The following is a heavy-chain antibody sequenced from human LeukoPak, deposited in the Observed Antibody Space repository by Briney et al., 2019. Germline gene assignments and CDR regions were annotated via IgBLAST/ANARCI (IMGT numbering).Heavy chain of an antibody. J-gene: IGHJ4*02. V-gene: IGHV4-61*08. D-gene: IGHD6-19*01. Sequence: SETLSLTCTVSGVSVSSDGYYWSWIRQPPGKGLEWIGYISFSGNTNYNPSLKSRVTISRDTSENQFSLKLSSVTATDTAVYYCARSSAWSPFDYWGQGTLVTVSS. CDR2: ISFSGNT. CDR1: GVSVSSDGYY. CDR3: ARSSAWSPFDY.